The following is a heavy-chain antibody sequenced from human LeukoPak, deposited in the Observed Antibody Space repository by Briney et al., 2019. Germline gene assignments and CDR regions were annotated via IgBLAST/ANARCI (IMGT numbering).Heavy chain of an antibody. V-gene: IGHV3-23*01. CDR2: ISGSGGST. CDR1: GFTFSSYG. J-gene: IGHJ4*02. D-gene: IGHD1-26*01. CDR3: AKDEGKHSGSYYADHYYFDY. Sequence: GGSLRLSCAASGFTFSSYGMSWVRQAPGKGLEWVSAISGSGGSTYYADSVKGRFTISRDNSKNTLYLQMNSLRAEDTAVYYCAKDEGKHSGSYYADHYYFDYWGQGTLVTVSS.